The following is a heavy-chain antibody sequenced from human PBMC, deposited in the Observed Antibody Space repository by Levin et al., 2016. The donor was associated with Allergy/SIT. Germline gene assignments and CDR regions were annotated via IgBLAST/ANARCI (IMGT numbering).Heavy chain of an antibody. CDR1: GFTFSSYS. J-gene: IGHJ3*02. CDR3: ARDPHTAPHQSYAFDI. CDR2: ISSSSSYI. V-gene: IGHV3-21*01. D-gene: IGHD5-18*01. Sequence: GGSLRLSCAASGFTFSSYSMNWVRQAPGKGLEWVSSISSSSSYIYYADSVKGRFTISRDNAKNSLYLQMNSLRAEDTAVYYCARDPHTAPHQSYAFDIWGQGTMVTVSS.